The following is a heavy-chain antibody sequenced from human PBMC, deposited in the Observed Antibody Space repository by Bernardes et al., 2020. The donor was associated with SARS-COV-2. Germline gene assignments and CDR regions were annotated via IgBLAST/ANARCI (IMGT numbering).Heavy chain of an antibody. V-gene: IGHV3-48*01. Sequence: GGSLRLSCATSGIIFSASDMAWVRQAPGKGLEWVSTISAIRNTHYADSVEGRFTISRDDANNALYLEMNSLRVEDTATYYCATELQYDNIYWGQGALVTVSS. CDR2: ISAIRNT. CDR3: ATELQYDNIY. CDR1: GIIFSASD. J-gene: IGHJ4*02. D-gene: IGHD3-22*01.